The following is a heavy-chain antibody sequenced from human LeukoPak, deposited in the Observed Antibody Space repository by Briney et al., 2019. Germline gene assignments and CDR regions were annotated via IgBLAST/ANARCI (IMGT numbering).Heavy chain of an antibody. Sequence: PGGSLRLSCAASGFTFSSYEMNWVRQAPGKGLEWVSYISSSGTTIYYADSVKGRFTISRDNAKNSLYLQMNSLRAEDTAVYYCAREGSGSYYWYFDLWGRGTLVTVSS. CDR2: ISSSGTTI. V-gene: IGHV3-48*03. CDR1: GFTFSSYE. CDR3: AREGSGSYYWYFDL. D-gene: IGHD1-26*01. J-gene: IGHJ2*01.